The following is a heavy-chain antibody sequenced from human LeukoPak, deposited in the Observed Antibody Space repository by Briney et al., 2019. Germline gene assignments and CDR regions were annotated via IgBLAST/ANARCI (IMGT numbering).Heavy chain of an antibody. CDR3: ASLPHYDFWSGYPPFDY. CDR1: GFTFSSYW. V-gene: IGHV3-74*01. D-gene: IGHD3-3*01. CDR2: INSDGSST. Sequence: GGXLRLSCAASGFTFSSYWMHWVRQAPGKGLVWVSRINSDGSSTIYADSVKGRFTISRDNAKNTLYLQMNSLRAQDTAVSYCASLPHYDFWSGYPPFDYWGPGTLVTVSS. J-gene: IGHJ4*02.